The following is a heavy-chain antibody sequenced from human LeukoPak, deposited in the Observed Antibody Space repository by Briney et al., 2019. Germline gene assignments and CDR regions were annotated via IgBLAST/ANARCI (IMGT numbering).Heavy chain of an antibody. D-gene: IGHD2-21*02. Sequence: GASVKVSCKASGYTFTGYYIHWVRQAPGQGLEWMGWINPSGGSTSYAQKFQGRVTMTRDTSTSTVYMELSSLRSEDTAVYYCARGIGCGGDCYSRYFDYWGQGTLVTVSS. CDR1: GYTFTGYY. CDR3: ARGIGCGGDCYSRYFDY. CDR2: INPSGGST. V-gene: IGHV1-46*01. J-gene: IGHJ4*02.